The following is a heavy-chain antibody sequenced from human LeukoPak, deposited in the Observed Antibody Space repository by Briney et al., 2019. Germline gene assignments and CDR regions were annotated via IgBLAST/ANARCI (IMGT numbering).Heavy chain of an antibody. CDR1: GYSFTSYW. V-gene: IGHV5-51*01. D-gene: IGHD3-10*01. CDR3: ARSITMVRGVIEGGPYYYYMDV. Sequence: GESLKISCKGSGYSFTSYWIGWVRQMPGKGLEWMGIIYPGDSDTRYSPSFQGQVTISADKSISTAYLQWSSLKASDTAMYYCARSITMVRGVIEGGPYYYYMDVWGKGTTVTVSS. J-gene: IGHJ6*03. CDR2: IYPGDSDT.